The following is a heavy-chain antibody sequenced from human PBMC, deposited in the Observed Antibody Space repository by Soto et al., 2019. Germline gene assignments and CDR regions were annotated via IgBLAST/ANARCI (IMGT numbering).Heavy chain of an antibody. CDR3: VRDGGMATVPTLNFDY. CDR2: INPNSGGT. J-gene: IGHJ4*02. D-gene: IGHD4-4*01. V-gene: IGHV1-2*02. CDR1: GYTFTGYY. Sequence: QVQLVQSGAEVKKPGASVKVSCKASGYTFTGYYIHWVRQAPGQGLEWMGWINPNSGGTNYAQKFQGAVTMTRDASIRTAYIELSRLRSDDTAVYYCVRDGGMATVPTLNFDYCGQGTLVTVSS.